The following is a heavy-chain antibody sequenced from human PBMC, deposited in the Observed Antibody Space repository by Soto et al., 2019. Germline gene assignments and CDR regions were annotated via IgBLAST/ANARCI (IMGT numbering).Heavy chain of an antibody. V-gene: IGHV1-46*01. CDR2: INPSGGST. Sequence: QVQLVQSGAEVKKPGASVKVSCKASGYTFTSYYMHWVRQAPGQGLEWMGIINPSGGSTSYAQKFQGRVTMTRDTSTSTVYMELSSLRSEDTAVYYCARDVILHSSSWPNIFYYYGMDVWGQGTTVTVSS. CDR3: ARDVILHSSSWPNIFYYYGMDV. CDR1: GYTFTSYY. D-gene: IGHD6-13*01. J-gene: IGHJ6*02.